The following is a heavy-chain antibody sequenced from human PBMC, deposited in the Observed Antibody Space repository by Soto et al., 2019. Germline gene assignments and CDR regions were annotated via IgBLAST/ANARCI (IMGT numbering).Heavy chain of an antibody. CDR1: GFSLSSGGVG. J-gene: IGHJ4*02. Sequence: GSGPTLVNPTQTLTLTCSFSGFSLSSGGVGVAWIRQPPGEALECLALIDWRDDKHYSPSLRNRLTIAKDSSRNQVVLTLTNMDPVDTATYYCAHNYGYFYTGSGPYAFDYWGPGILVTVSS. V-gene: IGHV2-5*01. D-gene: IGHD3-22*01. CDR3: AHNYGYFYTGSGPYAFDY. CDR2: IDWRDDK.